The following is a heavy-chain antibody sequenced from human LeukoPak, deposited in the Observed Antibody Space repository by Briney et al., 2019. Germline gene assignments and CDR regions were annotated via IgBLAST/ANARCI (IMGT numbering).Heavy chain of an antibody. CDR1: GSSFSGYD. V-gene: IGHV4-34*01. D-gene: IGHD3-16*02. J-gene: IGHJ4*02. CDR2: INYSGSA. CDR3: ARVSFGGVIVAQDY. Sequence: PSETLSLTCAVYGSSFSGYDWSWIRRPPGKGLEWIGEINYSGSANYNESLKSRASVSVDKSKNQFSLRLTSVTAADTAVYYCARVSFGGVIVAQDYWGQGTLVTVSS.